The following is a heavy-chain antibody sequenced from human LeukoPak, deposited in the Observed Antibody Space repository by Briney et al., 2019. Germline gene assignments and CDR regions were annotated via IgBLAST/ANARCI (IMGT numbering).Heavy chain of an antibody. CDR3: ARRLVGVRDALDI. CDR2: IYYRGST. J-gene: IGHJ3*02. Sequence: SETLSLTCTVSGGSISSSSYYWGWIRQPPGKGLEWIGSIYYRGSTYYNPSLKSRVTISVDTSKNQFSLKLSSVTAADTAVYYCARRLVGVRDALDIWGQGTMVTVSS. V-gene: IGHV4-39*01. CDR1: GGSISSSSYY. D-gene: IGHD1-26*01.